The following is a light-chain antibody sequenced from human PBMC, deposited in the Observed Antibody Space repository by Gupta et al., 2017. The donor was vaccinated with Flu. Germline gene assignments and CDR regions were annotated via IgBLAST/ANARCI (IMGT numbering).Light chain of an antibody. V-gene: IGKV1-39*01. CDR3: QQSYSNLMYT. CDR1: QSISSY. CDR2: AAS. Sequence: DIQMTQSPSPLSASVGDRVTITCRASQSISSYLNWYQQKPGKAPKLLIYAASSLQSGVPSRFSGSGSGTDLTLTISSRQPEEFATYYCQQSYSNLMYTFGQGTKMEIK. J-gene: IGKJ2*01.